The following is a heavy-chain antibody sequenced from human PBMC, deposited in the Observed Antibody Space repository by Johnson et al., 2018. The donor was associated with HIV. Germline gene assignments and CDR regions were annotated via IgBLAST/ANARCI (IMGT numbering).Heavy chain of an antibody. Sequence: VQLVESGGGLVQPGRSLRLSCVASGFTFDDYAMHWVRQAPGKGLEWVGRIKSKTDGGTTDYAAPVKGRLTFSRDASKNTLYVQMNSLKTEDSAVYYCTTEVVGQRVGAFDIWGQGTMVTVSS. D-gene: IGHD6-25*01. CDR1: GFTFDDYA. CDR2: IKSKTDGGTT. J-gene: IGHJ3*02. V-gene: IGHV3-15*01. CDR3: TTEVVGQRVGAFDI.